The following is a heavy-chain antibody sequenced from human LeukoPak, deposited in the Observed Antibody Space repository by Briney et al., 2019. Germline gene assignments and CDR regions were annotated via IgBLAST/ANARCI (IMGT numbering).Heavy chain of an antibody. CDR3: ARGRLQLWSFPLPYNHYAIDV. CDR1: GESFSGYF. D-gene: IGHD5-18*01. V-gene: IGHV4-34*01. Sequence: SETLSLTCAVSGESFSGYFWTWIRQPPGKGLEWIGDSNHFGSTDYNPSLKSRVTISVDPSKKQFSLNVRSVTDADTAVYFCARGRLQLWSFPLPYNHYAIDVWGQGTTVTVSS. CDR2: SNHFGST. J-gene: IGHJ6*02.